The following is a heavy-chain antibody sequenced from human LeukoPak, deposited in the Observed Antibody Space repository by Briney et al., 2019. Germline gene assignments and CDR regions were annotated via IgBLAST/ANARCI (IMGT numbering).Heavy chain of an antibody. Sequence: GASVKVSCKASGYTLTNYALNWVRQAPGQGLEWMGGIIPIFGTANYAQKFQGRVTITADESTSTAYMELSSLRSEDTAVYYCARGGYSYGYLYYFDYWGQGTLVTVSS. CDR1: GYTLTNYA. D-gene: IGHD5-18*01. CDR3: ARGGYSYGYLYYFDY. V-gene: IGHV1-69*13. J-gene: IGHJ4*02. CDR2: IIPIFGTA.